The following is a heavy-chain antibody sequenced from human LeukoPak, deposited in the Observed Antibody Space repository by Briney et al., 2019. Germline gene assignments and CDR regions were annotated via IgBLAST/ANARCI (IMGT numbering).Heavy chain of an antibody. D-gene: IGHD3-9*01. J-gene: IGHJ4*02. CDR2: ISAYNGDT. CDR3: ARYVRLRYFDWLPDY. V-gene: IGHV1-18*01. Sequence: GASVKVSCTASGYTFSSYGISWGRQAPGQGLEWMGWISAYNGDTNYAQKLQGRVTMTTDTPTRTAYMELRSLRSHDTAVYYCARYVRLRYFDWLPDYWGQGTLATVCS. CDR1: GYTFSSYG.